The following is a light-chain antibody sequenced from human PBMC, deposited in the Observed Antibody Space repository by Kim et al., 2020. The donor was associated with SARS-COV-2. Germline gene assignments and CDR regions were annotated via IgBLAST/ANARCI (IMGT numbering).Light chain of an antibody. CDR1: SLRSYY. J-gene: IGLJ1*01. CDR2: GKN. CDR3: NSRDSSGYV. Sequence: SSELTQDPAVSVALGQTVRITCQGDSLRSYYASWYQQKPGQAPVLLIYGKNNRPSGIPDRFSGSSSGNTASLTITGAQAEDEADYYCNSRDSSGYVFGTG. V-gene: IGLV3-19*01.